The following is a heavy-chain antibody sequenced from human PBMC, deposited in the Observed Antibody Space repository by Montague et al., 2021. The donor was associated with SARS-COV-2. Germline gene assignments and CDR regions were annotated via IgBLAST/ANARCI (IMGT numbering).Heavy chain of an antibody. Sequence: SLRLSCAASGFPFSSYAMSWVRQAPGKGLEWVSVIYSGGSSTYYADSVEGRFTISRDNSKNTLYLQMNSLRAEDTAVYYCAKSRGIRYDSSGYYYPLDYWGQGTLVTVSS. CDR2: IYSGGSST. CDR1: GFPFSSYA. J-gene: IGHJ4*02. CDR3: AKSRGIRYDSSGYYYPLDY. V-gene: IGHV3-23*03. D-gene: IGHD3-22*01.